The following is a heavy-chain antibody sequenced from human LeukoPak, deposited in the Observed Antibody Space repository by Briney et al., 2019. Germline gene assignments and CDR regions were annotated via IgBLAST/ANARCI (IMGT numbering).Heavy chain of an antibody. Sequence: GGSLRLSCAASGFTFSNYAMSWVRQAPGKGLEWVSGISGSGFSTYYADSVKGRFTISRDSSKNTLYLQMNSLRAEDTAIYFCSYYHAGSYYYCDYWGEGTLVTVSS. CDR2: ISGSGFST. CDR1: GFTFSNYA. V-gene: IGHV3-23*01. D-gene: IGHD3-10*01. J-gene: IGHJ4*02. CDR3: SYYHAGSYYYCDY.